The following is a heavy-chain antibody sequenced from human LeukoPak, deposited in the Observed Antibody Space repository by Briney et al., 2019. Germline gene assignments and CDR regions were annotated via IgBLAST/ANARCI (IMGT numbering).Heavy chain of an antibody. CDR1: GFIVSNTY. CDR3: ARDKWFGESPSAFDI. CDR2: IHNDGST. Sequence: PGGSLRLSCAASGFIVSNTYMTWVRQAPGKGLEWVSVIHNDGSTYYADSVKGRFTVSRDNSKNMVFLRMNSLRVEDTAVYYCARDKWFGESPSAFDIWGQGTMVTVSS. V-gene: IGHV3-53*01. D-gene: IGHD3-10*01. J-gene: IGHJ3*02.